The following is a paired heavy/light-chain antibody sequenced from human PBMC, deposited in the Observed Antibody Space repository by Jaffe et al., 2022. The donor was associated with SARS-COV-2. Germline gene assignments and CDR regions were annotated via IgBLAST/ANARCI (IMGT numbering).Light chain of an antibody. CDR3: VLYMGSGIWV. Sequence: QTVVTQEPSFSVSPGGTVTLTCGLSSGSVSTTHYPSWYQQTPGQAPRALIYNTNTRSSGVPDRFSGSILGNKAALTITGAQADDESDYYCVLYMGSGIWVFGGGTKLTV. J-gene: IGLJ3*02. CDR1: SGSVSTTHY. CDR2: NTN. V-gene: IGLV8-61*01.
Heavy chain of an antibody. CDR1: GFTVSSNY. CDR3: ANLGGGKRFGFDP. D-gene: IGHD3-16*01. J-gene: IGHJ5*02. Sequence: EVRLVETGGGLIQPGGSLRLSCVASGFTVSSNYMSWVRQAPGKGLEWVSVIYSGGNTFYADSVKGRFTISRDNSNNTLYLQMNSLRAEDTAVYYCANLGGGKRFGFDPWGQGTLVTVSS. CDR2: IYSGGNT. V-gene: IGHV3-53*02.